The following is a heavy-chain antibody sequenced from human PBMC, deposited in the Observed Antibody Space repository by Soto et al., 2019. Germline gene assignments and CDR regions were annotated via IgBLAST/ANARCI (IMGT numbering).Heavy chain of an antibody. CDR3: ARVVPGAEAWFGP. CDR1: GYTFSNYG. D-gene: IGHD2-2*01. V-gene: IGHV1-18*01. J-gene: IGHJ5*02. Sequence: ASVKVSCKTSGYTFSNYGITWVRQAPGQPLEWLGWISLYSDGTNYAQKFQGRVSMTTVTSTTTAYMELRSLRSDDTAVYYCARVVPGAEAWFGPWGQGTLVTASP. CDR2: ISLYSDGT.